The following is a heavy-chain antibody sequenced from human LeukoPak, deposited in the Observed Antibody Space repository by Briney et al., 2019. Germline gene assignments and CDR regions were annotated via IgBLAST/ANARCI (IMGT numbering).Heavy chain of an antibody. J-gene: IGHJ4*02. D-gene: IGHD6-19*01. V-gene: IGHV4-4*02. CDR1: GGSISSSNW. Sequence: KPSGTLSLTCAVSGGSISSSNWWSWVRQPPGKGLEWIGEIYHSGSTNYNPSLKSRVTISVDKSKNQFSLKLGSVTAADTAVYYCARYSSGWYSGPYYFDYWGQGTLVTVSS. CDR2: IYHSGST. CDR3: ARYSSGWYSGPYYFDY.